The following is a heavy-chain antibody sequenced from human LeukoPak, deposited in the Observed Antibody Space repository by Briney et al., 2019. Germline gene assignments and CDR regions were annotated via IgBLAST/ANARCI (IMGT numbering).Heavy chain of an antibody. CDR3: ASIGDSST. Sequence: ASVKVSCKASGYTFTRYVMHWVRQAPGQRLEWMGWINAGNGNARYSQKFQGRVTIARDTSASTAYMELSSLRSEDTAVYYCASIGDSSTWGQGTLVTVSS. D-gene: IGHD4-17*01. J-gene: IGHJ4*02. V-gene: IGHV1-3*01. CDR2: INAGNGNA. CDR1: GYTFTRYV.